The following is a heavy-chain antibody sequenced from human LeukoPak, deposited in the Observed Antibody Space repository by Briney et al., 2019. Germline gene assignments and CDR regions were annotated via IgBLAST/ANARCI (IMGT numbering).Heavy chain of an antibody. J-gene: IGHJ6*03. D-gene: IGHD2-15*01. CDR3: ARDGCGGSCFHYYYYYMDV. V-gene: IGHV4-61*02. CDR2: ISTIGIT. Sequence: SETLSLTCTVSSGSISSSNYYWSWIRQPAGGGLEWIGRISTIGITNYNPSLTSRVTISIDTSKNQFSLKLSSVTAADTAVYYCARDGCGGSCFHYYYYYMDVWGKGTTVTISS. CDR1: SGSISSSNYY.